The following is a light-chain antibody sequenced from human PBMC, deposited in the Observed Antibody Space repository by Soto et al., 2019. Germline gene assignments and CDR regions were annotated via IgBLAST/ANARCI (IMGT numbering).Light chain of an antibody. Sequence: QSALTQPPSASGSPGQSVTISCTGTNSDIGNYNFVSWYQRHPGKAPKLMIYEVNKRPSGVPDRFSGSKSGNTASLTVSGLQGEDEADYYCSSYAGNDNVVFGGGTKVTVL. CDR2: EVN. V-gene: IGLV2-8*01. CDR3: SSYAGNDNVV. CDR1: NSDIGNYNF. J-gene: IGLJ2*01.